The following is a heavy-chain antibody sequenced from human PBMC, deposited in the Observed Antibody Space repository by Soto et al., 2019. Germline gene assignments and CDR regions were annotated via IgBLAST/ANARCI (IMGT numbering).Heavy chain of an antibody. CDR2: VFHTGTT. Sequence: QVQLQESGPGLVKPSGTLSLTCAVSGDSVSSPYYWCWVRQPPGKGLEWIGEVFHTGTTSYNPSLRSRVTISMDKSNNQFSLCLSSVTAADTAVYYCARSAGWYAVHSWGPGTLVIVSS. CDR1: GDSVSSPYY. V-gene: IGHV4-4*02. CDR3: ARSAGWYAVHS. D-gene: IGHD6-19*01. J-gene: IGHJ4*02.